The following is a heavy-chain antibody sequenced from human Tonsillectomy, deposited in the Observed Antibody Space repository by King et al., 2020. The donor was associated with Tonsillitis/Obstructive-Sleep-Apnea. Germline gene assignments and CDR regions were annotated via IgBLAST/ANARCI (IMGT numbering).Heavy chain of an antibody. CDR2: IFSSDEK. CDR3: ARRKQQVLRTYYYYMDV. Sequence: TLKESGPVLVKPTETLTLTCTVSGFSLSNAGVGVSWIRQPPGKALEWLAHIFSSDEKSYITSLKSRLTISKDSSKSQVVLTMTNMDPGDIATYSCARRKQQVLRTYYYYMDVWGKGTTVTVSS. CDR1: GFSLSNAGVG. J-gene: IGHJ6*03. V-gene: IGHV2-26*01. D-gene: IGHD6-13*01.